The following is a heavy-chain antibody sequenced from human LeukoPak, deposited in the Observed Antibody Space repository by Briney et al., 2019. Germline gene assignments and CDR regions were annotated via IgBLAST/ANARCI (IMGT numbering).Heavy chain of an antibody. J-gene: IGHJ6*02. CDR3: GSTHCASPSCYSYYYSGLDV. Sequence: SETLSLTCAVSGGSISSGTHYWNWIRQHPGKGLEWIGHIYYSGSTYYNPSLKSRVAISLDTSKNQFSLKLSSVTAADTAVYYCGSTHCASPSCYSYYYSGLDVWGQGTTVTVSS. D-gene: IGHD2-2*01. CDR1: GGSISSGTHY. V-gene: IGHV4-31*11. CDR2: IYYSGST.